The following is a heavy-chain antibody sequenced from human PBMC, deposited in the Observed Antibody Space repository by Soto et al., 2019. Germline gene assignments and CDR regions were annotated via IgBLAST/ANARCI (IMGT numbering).Heavy chain of an antibody. CDR2: ISYDGSNK. V-gene: IGHV3-30-3*01. CDR1: GFTFSSYA. J-gene: IGHJ4*02. Sequence: QVQLVESGGGVVQPGRSLRLSCAASGFTFSSYAMHWVRQAPGKGLEWVAVISYDGSNKYYADSVKGRFTISRDNSKNTLYLQMNSLRAEDTAVYYCARVARGPPLWGQGTLGTVSS. CDR3: ARVARGPPL.